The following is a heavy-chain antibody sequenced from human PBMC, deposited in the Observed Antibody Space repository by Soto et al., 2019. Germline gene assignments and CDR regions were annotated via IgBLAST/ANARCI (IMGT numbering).Heavy chain of an antibody. CDR3: ARLIGNSWLDS. CDR2: TYYRSKWYN. D-gene: IGHD2-8*01. Sequence: RSLIGATSGNSRFKNSATSVSFKMSPSRGLEWLGRTYYRSKWYNDYAVSVKGRITINPDTSNNQLSLQLNSVTPDDTAVYYCARLIGNSWLDSWGQGTLVTVSS. J-gene: IGHJ5*01. CDR1: GNSRFKNSAT. V-gene: IGHV6-1*01.